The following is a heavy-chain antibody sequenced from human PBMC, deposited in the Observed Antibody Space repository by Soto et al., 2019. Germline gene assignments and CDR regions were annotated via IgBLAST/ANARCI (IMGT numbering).Heavy chain of an antibody. Sequence: SETLSLTCTVSGGSISYYYWTWIRQPAGKGLEWIGSIYTSGTTNYNPSLKSRVTMSVDTSKNQFSLKLSSVTAADTALYYCARQTTYSSSWYDYWGHGTLVTVS. J-gene: IGHJ5*01. CDR1: GGSISYYY. D-gene: IGHD6-13*01. V-gene: IGHV4-4*07. CDR3: ARQTTYSSSWYDY. CDR2: IYTSGTT.